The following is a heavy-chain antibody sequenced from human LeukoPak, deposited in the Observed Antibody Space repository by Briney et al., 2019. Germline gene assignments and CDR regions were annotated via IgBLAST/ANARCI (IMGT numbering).Heavy chain of an antibody. V-gene: IGHV4-34*01. CDR2: INHSGST. CDR1: GGSFSGYY. Sequence: ETLSLTCAVYGGSFSGYYWSWIRQPPGKGLEWIGEINHSGSTNYNPSLKSRVTISVDTSKNQFSLKLSSVTAEDTAVYYCARGIGDPYDILTGLGIWGQGTMVTVSS. CDR3: ARGIGDPYDILTGLGI. D-gene: IGHD3-9*01. J-gene: IGHJ3*02.